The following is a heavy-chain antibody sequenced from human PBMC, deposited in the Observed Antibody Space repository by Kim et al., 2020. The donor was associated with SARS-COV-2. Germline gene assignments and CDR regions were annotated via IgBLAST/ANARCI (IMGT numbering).Heavy chain of an antibody. V-gene: IGHV1-3*01. D-gene: IGHD4-4*01. J-gene: IGHJ5*02. CDR3: ARIPTEGNWFDP. Sequence: KYSQKFHGRVTITRDTSASTTYMELSSLRSEDTAVYYCARIPTEGNWFDPWGQGTLVTVSS.